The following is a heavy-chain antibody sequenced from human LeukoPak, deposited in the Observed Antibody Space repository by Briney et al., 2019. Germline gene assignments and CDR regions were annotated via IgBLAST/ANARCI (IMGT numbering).Heavy chain of an antibody. J-gene: IGHJ4*02. CDR2: IIPIFGTA. CDR3: ARDERYDSSGYPFDY. V-gene: IGHV1-69*06. CDR1: GGTFSSYA. Sequence: ASVKVPCKASGGTFSSYAISWVRQAPGQGLEWMGGIIPIFGTANYAQKFQGRVTITADKSTTTAYMELSRLRSDDTAVYYCARDERYDSSGYPFDYWGQGTLVTVSS. D-gene: IGHD3-22*01.